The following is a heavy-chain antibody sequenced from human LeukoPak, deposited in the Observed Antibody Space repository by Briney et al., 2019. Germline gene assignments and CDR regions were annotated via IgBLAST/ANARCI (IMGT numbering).Heavy chain of an antibody. CDR3: ARARYSSSSDFDY. Sequence: ASVKVSCKASGYTYTSYYMHWVRQAPGQGLEWMGWISAYNGNTNYAQKLQGRVTMTTDTSTSTAYMELRSLRSDDTAVYYCARARYSSSSDFDYWGQGTLVTVSS. CDR1: GYTYTSYY. D-gene: IGHD6-13*01. V-gene: IGHV1-18*04. CDR2: ISAYNGNT. J-gene: IGHJ4*02.